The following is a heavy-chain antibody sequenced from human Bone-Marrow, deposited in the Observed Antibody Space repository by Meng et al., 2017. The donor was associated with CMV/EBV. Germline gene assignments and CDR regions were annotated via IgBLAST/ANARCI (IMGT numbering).Heavy chain of an antibody. J-gene: IGHJ6*02. D-gene: IGHD2-15*01. Sequence: ASVKVSCKASGYTFTGYYMHWVRQAPGQGLEWMGWINPNSGGTNYAQKFQGRVTMTRDTSISTAYMELSRLRSDDTAVYYCARDRRGCSGGSCYSLPTGGMDVWDRGPTVTFSS. CDR2: INPNSGGT. V-gene: IGHV1-2*02. CDR3: ARDRRGCSGGSCYSLPTGGMDV. CDR1: GYTFTGYY.